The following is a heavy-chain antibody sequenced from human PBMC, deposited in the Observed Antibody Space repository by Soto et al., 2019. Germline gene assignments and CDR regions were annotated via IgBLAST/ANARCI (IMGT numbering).Heavy chain of an antibody. J-gene: IGHJ4*02. CDR1: GFTFSSYA. D-gene: IGHD2-8*01. CDR3: ARDTNGLHY. CDR2: ISGSGGST. Sequence: EVQLLESGGGLVQPGGSLRLSCAASGFTFSSYAMSWVRQAPGKGLEWVSAISGSGGSTYYADSVKGRFTISRDNSKNTMYLQMNSLTADDTAVYYCARDTNGLHYWGQGTLVTVSS. V-gene: IGHV3-23*01.